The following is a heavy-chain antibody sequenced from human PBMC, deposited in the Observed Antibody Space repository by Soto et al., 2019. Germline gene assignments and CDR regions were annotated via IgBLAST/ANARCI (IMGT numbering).Heavy chain of an antibody. CDR1: GFTFSNAW. V-gene: IGHV3-15*07. Sequence: EVQLVESGGGLVKPGGSLRLSCAASGFTFSNAWMNWVRQAPGKGLEWVGRIKSNTDGGSTDYTAPGKVRFTISRNDSKNTLYQQMNILKNGDTAVYYCTTRSDNDILTGYYNGAFDIWGQGTMVTVSS. D-gene: IGHD3-9*01. J-gene: IGHJ3*02. CDR2: IKSNTDGGST. CDR3: TTRSDNDILTGYYNGAFDI.